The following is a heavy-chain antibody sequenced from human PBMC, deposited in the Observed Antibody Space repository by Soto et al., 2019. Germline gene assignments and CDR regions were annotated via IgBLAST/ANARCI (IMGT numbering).Heavy chain of an antibody. J-gene: IGHJ3*02. Sequence: QVQLQESGPGLVKPSETLSLTCTVSGGSISSYYWSWIRQPPGKGLEWIGYIYYSGSTNYNPSLXSXVXIXXDTSKNQSSLKLSSVTAADTAVYYCARVWGGAFDIWGQGTMVTVSS. D-gene: IGHD3-10*01. CDR1: GGSISSYY. CDR3: ARVWGGAFDI. V-gene: IGHV4-59*01. CDR2: IYYSGST.